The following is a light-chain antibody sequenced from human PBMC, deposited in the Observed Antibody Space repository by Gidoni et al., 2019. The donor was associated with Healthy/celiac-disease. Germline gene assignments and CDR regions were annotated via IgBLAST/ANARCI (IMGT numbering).Light chain of an antibody. CDR1: QSISNY. CDR2: AAS. V-gene: IGKV1-39*01. J-gene: IGKJ1*01. CDR3: QQCYSTPVA. Sequence: DSQMTQSTSSLSASVGDRVTITCRASQSISNYLNWYQQKPGQAPKLLIYAASSLQSGVPSRFSGSGSGTDFTLTISSLQPEDFATYSCQQCYSTPVAFGQGTKVEIK.